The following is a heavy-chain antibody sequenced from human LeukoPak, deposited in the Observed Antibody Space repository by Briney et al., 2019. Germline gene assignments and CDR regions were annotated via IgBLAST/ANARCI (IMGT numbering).Heavy chain of an antibody. CDR3: ATGSVPAAPFDS. J-gene: IGHJ5*01. CDR2: INPSGGGT. D-gene: IGHD2-2*01. V-gene: IGHV1-46*01. CDR1: GHTLSRKY. Sequence: RASVTVSCKASGHTLSRKYIHWVRQVPGQGLEWMGIINPSGGGTNYAQKFQGSIIMARDTSTRTVYMELRSLTSEDTAVYYCATGSVPAAPFDSWGQGTLVTVSS.